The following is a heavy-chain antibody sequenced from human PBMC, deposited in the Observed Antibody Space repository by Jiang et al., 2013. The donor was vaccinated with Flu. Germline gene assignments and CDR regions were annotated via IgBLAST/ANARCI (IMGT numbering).Heavy chain of an antibody. Sequence: SVKVSCKASGYTFTGYYMHWVRRAPEQGLEWMGWINPNSGDTNYAQKFQGRVTMTRDTSISTAYMELRSLRAEDTAVYYCARDGLRYDNSGYYFGYFDNWGQGTLVTVSS. CDR3: ARDGLRYDNSGYYFGYFDN. J-gene: IGHJ4*02. CDR2: INPNSGDT. CDR1: GYTFTGYY. V-gene: IGHV1-2*02. D-gene: IGHD3-22*01.